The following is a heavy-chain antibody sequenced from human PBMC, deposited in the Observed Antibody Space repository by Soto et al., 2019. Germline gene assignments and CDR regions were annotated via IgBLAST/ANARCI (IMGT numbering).Heavy chain of an antibody. CDR1: GGTFSSYA. V-gene: IGHV1-69*13. CDR2: IIPIFGTA. D-gene: IGHD2-15*01. CDR3: ARAPVDCSDGSCYSEDAFDI. Sequence: SVKVSCKASGGTFSSYAISWVRQAPGQGLEWMGGIIPIFGTANYAQKFQGRVTITADESTSTAYMELSSLRSEDTAVYYCARAPVDCSDGSCYSEDAFDIWGQGTMVTVS. J-gene: IGHJ3*02.